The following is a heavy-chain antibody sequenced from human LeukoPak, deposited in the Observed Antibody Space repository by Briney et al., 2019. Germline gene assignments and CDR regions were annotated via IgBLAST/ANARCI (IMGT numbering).Heavy chain of an antibody. D-gene: IGHD6-13*01. CDR1: GYTFTNYV. V-gene: IGHV1-18*01. J-gene: IGHJ5*02. CDR3: ARSNLRFLNQQLAFNWFDP. CDR2: ITTNSRNT. Sequence: ASVKVSCKASGYTFTNYVITWVRQAPGQGLEWMGWITTNSRNTNYAQKLQGRVTMTTDTSTSTAFMELRSLRSDDTAVYYCARSNLRFLNQQLAFNWFDPWGQGTLVTVSS.